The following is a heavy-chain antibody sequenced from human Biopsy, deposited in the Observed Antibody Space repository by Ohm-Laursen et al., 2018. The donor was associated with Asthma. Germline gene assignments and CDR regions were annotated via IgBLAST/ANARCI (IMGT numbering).Heavy chain of an antibody. J-gene: IGHJ4*02. CDR1: GFTFSSYS. CDR3: AKGEWELLEANFDY. Sequence: GSLRLSCSASGFTFSSYSMNWVRQAPGKGLEWVSSISSSSSYIYYADSVKGRFTISRDNARNSLYLQMNSLRAEDTAVYYCAKGEWELLEANFDYWGQGTLVTVSS. CDR2: ISSSSSYI. D-gene: IGHD1-26*01. V-gene: IGHV3-21*01.